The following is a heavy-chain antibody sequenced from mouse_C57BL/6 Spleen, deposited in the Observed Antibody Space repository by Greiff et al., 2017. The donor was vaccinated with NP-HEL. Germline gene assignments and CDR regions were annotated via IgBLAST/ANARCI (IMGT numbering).Heavy chain of an antibody. D-gene: IGHD1-1*01. CDR3: ARGDYGSSYGVDY. V-gene: IGHV1-54*01. CDR2: INPGSGGT. Sequence: VKLMESGAELVRPGTSVKVSCKASGYAFTNYLIEWVKQRPGQGLEWIGVINPGSGGTNYNEKFKGKATLTADKSSSTAYMQLSSLTSEDSAVYFCARGDYGSSYGVDYWGQGTTLTVSS. CDR1: GYAFTNYL. J-gene: IGHJ2*01.